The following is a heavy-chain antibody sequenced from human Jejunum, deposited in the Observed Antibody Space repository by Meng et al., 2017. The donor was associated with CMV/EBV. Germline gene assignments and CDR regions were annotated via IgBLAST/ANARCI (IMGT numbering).Heavy chain of an antibody. V-gene: IGHV6-1*01. CDR2: TYYRSKWES. Sequence: NSATWNCITPSPSRGLQWLGRTYYRSKWESDYEGSVKSRIPIPPDTSKNQFSLHLNSVTPEDPAVYYCARTGYSTAWPPGDFDYWGLGTEVTVSS. D-gene: IGHD5-12*01. J-gene: IGHJ4*02. CDR1: NSAT. CDR3: ARTGYSTAWPPGDFDY.